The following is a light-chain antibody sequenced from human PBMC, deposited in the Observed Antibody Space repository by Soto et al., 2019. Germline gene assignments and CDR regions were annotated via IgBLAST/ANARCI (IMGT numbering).Light chain of an antibody. CDR3: SSYTSSSTPHVV. CDR1: SSDVGGYNY. Sequence: QSVLTQPASVSGSPGQSITISCTGTSSDVGGYNYVSWYQQHPGKAPKLMIYDVSNRPSGVSNRFSGSKSGNTASLTISGLQAEDEAVYYCSSYTSSSTPHVVFGGGTKLTVL. J-gene: IGLJ2*01. V-gene: IGLV2-14*01. CDR2: DVS.